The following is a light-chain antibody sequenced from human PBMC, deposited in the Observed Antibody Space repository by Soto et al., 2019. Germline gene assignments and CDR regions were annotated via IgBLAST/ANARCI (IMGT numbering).Light chain of an antibody. CDR3: QHYNSYSEA. Sequence: DIQMTQSPSTLSASVGDTVTVTCRASQSVSGWLAWYQQKPGKAPKLLIYKASTLKSGVPSRFSGSGSGTEFTLTISSXQPDDFATYYCQHYNSYSEAFGQGTKVDIK. V-gene: IGKV1-5*03. CDR2: KAS. CDR1: QSVSGW. J-gene: IGKJ1*01.